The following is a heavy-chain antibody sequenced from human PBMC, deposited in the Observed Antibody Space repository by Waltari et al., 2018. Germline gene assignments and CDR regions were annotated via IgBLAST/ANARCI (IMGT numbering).Heavy chain of an antibody. D-gene: IGHD6-13*01. CDR2: FDPEDGET. CDR1: GYTLTELS. Sequence: VKVSCKVSGYTLTELSMHWVRQAPGKGLEWMGGFDPEDGETIYAQKFQGRVTMTEDTSTDTAYMELSSLRYEDTAVYYCATVSSLSSSWYTDAFDIWGQGTMVTVSS. J-gene: IGHJ3*02. V-gene: IGHV1-24*01. CDR3: ATVSSLSSSWYTDAFDI.